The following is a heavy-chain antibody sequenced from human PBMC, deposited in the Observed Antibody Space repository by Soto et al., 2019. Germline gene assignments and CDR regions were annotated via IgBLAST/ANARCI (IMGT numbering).Heavy chain of an antibody. CDR1: GFTFSSYA. CDR2: ISYDGSNK. V-gene: IGHV3-30-3*01. J-gene: IGHJ6*02. Sequence: GGSLRLSCAASGFTFSSYAMHWVRQAPGKGLEWVAVISYDGSNKYYADSVKGRFTISRDNSKNTLYLQMNSLRAEDTAVYYCARDLKQVGIVLMEDYYYGMDVWGQGTTVTVS. D-gene: IGHD2-8*01. CDR3: ARDLKQVGIVLMEDYYYGMDV.